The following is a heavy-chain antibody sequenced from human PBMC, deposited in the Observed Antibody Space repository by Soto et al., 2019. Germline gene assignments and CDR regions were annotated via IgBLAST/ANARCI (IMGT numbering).Heavy chain of an antibody. CDR2: INAGNGNT. Sequence: ASVKVSCKASGYTFTSYALHWVRQAPGQRLEWMGWINAGNGNTRYSQKFQGRVTFTRDTSASTAYLEVSGLRSEDTAVFYCARADILTGALDYWGHGTLVTVSS. V-gene: IGHV1-3*01. J-gene: IGHJ4*01. D-gene: IGHD3-9*01. CDR1: GYTFTSYA. CDR3: ARADILTGALDY.